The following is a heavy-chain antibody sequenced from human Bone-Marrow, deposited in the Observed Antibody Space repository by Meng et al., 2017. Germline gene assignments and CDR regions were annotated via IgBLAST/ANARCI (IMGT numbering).Heavy chain of an antibody. Sequence: QVQLVQSGDEVATPGSSVKVSCKASAYTFPDYWLHWVRRAPGQGLEWMGRSNPKSGDTHYAQRFQGRVTMTGDTSITTAYMELSGLRSDDTAMYYCARDEDISAAGKLFGDYWGQGTLVTVSS. V-gene: IGHV1-2*06. D-gene: IGHD6-13*01. J-gene: IGHJ4*02. CDR2: SNPKSGDT. CDR1: AYTFPDYW. CDR3: ARDEDISAAGKLFGDY.